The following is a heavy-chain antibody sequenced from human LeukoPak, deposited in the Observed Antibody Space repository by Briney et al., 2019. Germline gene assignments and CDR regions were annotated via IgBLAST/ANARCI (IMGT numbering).Heavy chain of an antibody. CDR2: ISGSGGST. V-gene: IGHV3-23*01. CDR1: GFTFSSYA. D-gene: IGHD3-10*01. CDR3: AKDLTMVRGALPAFDI. J-gene: IGHJ3*02. Sequence: GSLRPSCAASGFTFSSYAMSWVRQAPGKGLEWVSAISGSGGSTYYADSVKGRLTISRDNSKNTLYLQMNSLRAEDTAVYYCAKDLTMVRGALPAFDIWGQGTMVTVSS.